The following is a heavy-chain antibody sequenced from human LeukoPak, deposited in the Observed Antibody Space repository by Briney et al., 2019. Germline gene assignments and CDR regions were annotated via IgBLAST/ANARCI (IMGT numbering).Heavy chain of an antibody. CDR2: IYYSGST. J-gene: IGHJ6*02. CDR1: GGSISSSSHY. V-gene: IGHV4-39*07. D-gene: IGHD2-15*01. Sequence: SETLSLTCTVSGGSISSSSHYWGWIRQPPGKGLEWIGSIYYSGSTYYNPSLKGRVTISVDTPKNQFSLKLSSVTAADTAVYYCARVVGHAYCSGGSCYSDYYYGMDVWGQGTTVTVSS. CDR3: ARVVGHAYCSGGSCYSDYYYGMDV.